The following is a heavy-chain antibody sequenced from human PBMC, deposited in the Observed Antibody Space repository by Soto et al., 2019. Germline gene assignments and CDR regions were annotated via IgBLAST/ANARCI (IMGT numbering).Heavy chain of an antibody. V-gene: IGHV3-23*01. J-gene: IGHJ5*02. CDR2: ISGSDSST. Sequence: EVQLLESGGGLVQPGGSLRLSCAASGLTFSSYAMTWVRQAPGKGLEWVSVISGSDSSTYYADSVKGRFTISRDNSKNTLYLQMNSLIAEDTAVYYCAKYLPPSPTTGRCFDPWGQGTLVTVSS. D-gene: IGHD1-26*01. CDR3: AKYLPPSPTTGRCFDP. CDR1: GLTFSSYA.